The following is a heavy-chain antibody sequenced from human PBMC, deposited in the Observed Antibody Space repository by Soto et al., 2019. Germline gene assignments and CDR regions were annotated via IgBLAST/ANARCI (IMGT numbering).Heavy chain of an antibody. CDR3: VRDPDPHIVGDKNIYYSFYGMDV. V-gene: IGHV3-48*03. J-gene: IGHJ6*02. CDR2: ISGSGTTI. D-gene: IGHD1-26*01. Sequence: RRLSCAASGFTFSSYEMNWVRQAPGKGLEWLSYISGSGTTISYADSVKGRFTISRDNAKRSLYLQMSSLRAEDTAVYYCVRDPDPHIVGDKNIYYSFYGMDVWGQGATVTVSS. CDR1: GFTFSSYE.